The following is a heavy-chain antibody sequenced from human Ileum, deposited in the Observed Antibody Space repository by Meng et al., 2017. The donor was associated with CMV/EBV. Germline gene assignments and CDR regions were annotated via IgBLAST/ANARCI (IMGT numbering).Heavy chain of an antibody. V-gene: IGHV4-34*01. CDR2: INHSGST. D-gene: IGHD3-10*01. J-gene: IGHJ6*02. CDR1: GGSSSGYY. Sequence: SEILSSTCAVYGGSSSGYYWSWIRQPPGKGLEWIGEINHSGSTNYNPSLKSRVTISVDTSKNQFSLKLSSVTAADTAVYYCARDGVLWFGELLGGMDVWGQGTTVTVSS. CDR3: ARDGVLWFGELLGGMDV.